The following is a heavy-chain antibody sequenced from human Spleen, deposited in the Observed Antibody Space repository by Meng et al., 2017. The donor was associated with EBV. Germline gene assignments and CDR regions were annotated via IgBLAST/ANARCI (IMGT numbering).Heavy chain of an antibody. J-gene: IGHJ4*02. CDR2: VSHAGNI. CDR3: ATYRGHYSFDF. Sequence: LPGSGPAPALPPRTLSLPCAVSGDSSSSRDCWLRVHQPPGKGLEWIGEVSHAGNINYNPSLESRVTISIHKSQNQFSLTLTSVTAADTAVYYCATYRGHYSFDFWGQGTLVTASS. D-gene: IGHD3-16*02. V-gene: IGHV4-4*03. CDR1: GDSSSSRDC.